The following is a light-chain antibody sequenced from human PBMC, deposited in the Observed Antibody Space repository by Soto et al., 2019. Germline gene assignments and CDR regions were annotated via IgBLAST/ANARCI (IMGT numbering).Light chain of an antibody. CDR1: QSVSSS. V-gene: IGKV3-15*01. J-gene: IGKJ1*01. CDR2: GAS. Sequence: EIVMTQSPATLSVSPGERAPLSCRASQSVSSSLAWYQQKPGQAPRLLIYGASTRATGIPARFSVGGSGTEFTLTISSLQSEDFAVYYCQQYNDWPRTFGQGTKVEI. CDR3: QQYNDWPRT.